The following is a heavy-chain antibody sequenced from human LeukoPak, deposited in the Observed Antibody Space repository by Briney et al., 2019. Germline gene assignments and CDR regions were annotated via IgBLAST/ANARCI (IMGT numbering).Heavy chain of an antibody. D-gene: IGHD5-18*01. J-gene: IGHJ4*02. CDR1: GFTFDDYG. CDR3: ARDLRRGYSFSYYFDY. V-gene: IGHV3-20*04. CDR2: INWNGGST. Sequence: GGSLRLSCAASGFTFDDYGMSWVRQAPGKGLEWVSGINWNGGSTGYADSVKGRFTISRDNAKNSLYLQMNSLRAEDTAVYYCARDLRRGYSFSYYFDYWGQGTLVTVSS.